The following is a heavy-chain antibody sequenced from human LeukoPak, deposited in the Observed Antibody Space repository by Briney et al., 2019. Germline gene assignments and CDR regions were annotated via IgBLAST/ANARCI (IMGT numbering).Heavy chain of an antibody. J-gene: IGHJ4*02. CDR3: ARAKKGAAASPDLNYLDY. CDR1: GGTFSSYA. D-gene: IGHD6-13*01. Sequence: EASVKVSCKASGGTFSSYAISWVRQAPGQGLEWMGRIIPILGIANYAQKFQGRVTITADKSTSTAYMELSSLRSEDTAVYYCARAKKGAAASPDLNYLDYWGQGTLVTVSS. CDR2: IIPILGIA. V-gene: IGHV1-69*04.